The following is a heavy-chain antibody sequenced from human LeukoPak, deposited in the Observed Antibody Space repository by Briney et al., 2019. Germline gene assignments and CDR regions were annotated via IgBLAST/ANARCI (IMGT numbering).Heavy chain of an antibody. CDR2: FSAYNGNT. Sequence: ASVKVSCKASGYTFTSYGISWVRQAPGQGLEWMGWFSAYNGNTNYAQKLQGRVTMTTDTSTSTAYMELRSLRSDDTAVYYCARVGLLYFRAGMDVWGQGTTVTVSS. CDR1: GYTFTSYG. D-gene: IGHD2-8*01. V-gene: IGHV1-18*01. J-gene: IGHJ6*02. CDR3: ARVGLLYFRAGMDV.